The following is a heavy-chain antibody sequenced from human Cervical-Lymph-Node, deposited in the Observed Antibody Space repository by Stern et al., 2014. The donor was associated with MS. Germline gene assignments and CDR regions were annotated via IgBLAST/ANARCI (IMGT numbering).Heavy chain of an antibody. Sequence: QVQLVESGPGLVKPSQTLSLTCTVSGDSITSGGYYWSWIRQHPGRGLEWIGYIYYSGATFYNPSLKSRVTISPATSQNQFSLRLSSVTAADTAIYYCARDWSGTSIHLAPAYGGHIRFDPWGQGILVTVSS. CDR1: GDSITSGGYY. D-gene: IGHD5-18*01. J-gene: IGHJ5*02. CDR3: ARDWSGTSIHLAPAYGGHIRFDP. CDR2: IYYSGAT. V-gene: IGHV4-31*03.